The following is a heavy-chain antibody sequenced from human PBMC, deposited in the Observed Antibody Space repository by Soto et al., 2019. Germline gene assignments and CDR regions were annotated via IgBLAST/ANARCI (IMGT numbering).Heavy chain of an antibody. CDR3: AGERGGPTTSAFDI. V-gene: IGHV3-7*04. CDR1: RFTFNSYY. D-gene: IGHD1-26*01. J-gene: IGHJ3*02. CDR2: IRQDGSDK. Sequence: EVQLVESGGGLVQPGGSLRLSCAASRFTFNSYYMTWVRQAPGKGLEWVANIRQDGSDKYYVGSVKGRFTISRDNAKKSLYLQMNSLRAEDTAVYYCAGERGGPTTSAFDIWGQGTMVTVSS.